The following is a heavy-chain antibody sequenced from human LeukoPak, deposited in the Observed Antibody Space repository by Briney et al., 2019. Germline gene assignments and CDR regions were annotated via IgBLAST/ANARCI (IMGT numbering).Heavy chain of an antibody. CDR1: GYTFTSYG. D-gene: IGHD5-18*01. CDR3: ARGLEECSYGRKAYYYYYNYMDV. J-gene: IGHJ6*03. Sequence: ASVKVSCKASGYTFTSYGISWVRQAPGQGLEWMGWISAYNGNTNYAQKLQGRVTMTTDTSTSTAYMELRSLRSDDTAVYYCARGLEECSYGRKAYYYYYNYMDVWGKGTTVNVSS. V-gene: IGHV1-18*01. CDR2: ISAYNGNT.